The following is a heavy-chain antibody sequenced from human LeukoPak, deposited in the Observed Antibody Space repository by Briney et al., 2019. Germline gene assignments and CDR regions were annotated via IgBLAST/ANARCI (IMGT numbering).Heavy chain of an antibody. J-gene: IGHJ4*02. CDR2: IYTSGST. Sequence: PSETLSLTCTVSGGSIFSGSHYWSWIRQPAGKGLEWIGRIYTSGSTNYNPSLKSRVTISVDTSKNQFSLKLRSVTAADTAVYYCARVTGYMIEDYFDYWGQGTLVTVSS. CDR3: ARVTGYMIEDYFDY. V-gene: IGHV4-61*02. D-gene: IGHD3-22*01. CDR1: GGSIFSGSHY.